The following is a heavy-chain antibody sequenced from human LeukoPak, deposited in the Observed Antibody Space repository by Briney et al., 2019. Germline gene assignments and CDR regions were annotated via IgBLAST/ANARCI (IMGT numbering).Heavy chain of an antibody. V-gene: IGHV4-59*12. CDR1: GGSISSYH. CDR2: ISYRGNT. CDR3: ARANYYDSSGPPSGLDY. D-gene: IGHD3-22*01. Sequence: PSETLSLTCSVSGGSISSYHWTWIRQPPGKGLEWIGYISYRGNTNYNTSLKSRVTMSVDTSKNQFSLKLSSVTAADTAVYYCARANYYDSSGPPSGLDYWGQGTLVTVSS. J-gene: IGHJ4*02.